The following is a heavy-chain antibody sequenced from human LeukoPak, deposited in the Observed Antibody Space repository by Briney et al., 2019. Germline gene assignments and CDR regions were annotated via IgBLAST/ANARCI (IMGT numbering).Heavy chain of an antibody. Sequence: GGSLRLSCAASGFTFDDYAMHWVRQAPGKGLKWVSGISWNSGSIGYADSVKGRFTISRDNAKNSLYLQMNSLRAEDTALYYCAKAKGGIVGAPVGYWGQGTLVTVSS. CDR1: GFTFDDYA. CDR3: AKAKGGIVGAPVGY. D-gene: IGHD1-26*01. CDR2: ISWNSGSI. J-gene: IGHJ4*02. V-gene: IGHV3-9*01.